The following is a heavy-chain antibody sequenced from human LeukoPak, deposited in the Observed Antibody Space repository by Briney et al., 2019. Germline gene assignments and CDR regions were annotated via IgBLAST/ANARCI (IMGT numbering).Heavy chain of an antibody. D-gene: IGHD6-25*01. CDR3: AREAIAAGKNFDY. Sequence: ASVKASCLASGYAISNHFMHWLRQAPGQGLEWIGTIHPDGDTTTYAQKFQGRVTMTRDTSTSTLYMDLSSLRSEDTAVYYCAREAIAAGKNFDYWGQGTQVTVSS. V-gene: IGHV1-46*01. CDR2: IHPDGDTT. J-gene: IGHJ4*02. CDR1: GYAISNHF.